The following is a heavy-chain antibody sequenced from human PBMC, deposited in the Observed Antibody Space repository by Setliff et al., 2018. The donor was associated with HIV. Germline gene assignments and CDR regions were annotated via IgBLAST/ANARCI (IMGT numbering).Heavy chain of an antibody. CDR1: GGSISSHY. D-gene: IGHD6-13*01. V-gene: IGHV4-59*11. Sequence: SETLSLTCTVSGGSISSHYWSWIRQPPGKGLEWIGYIYYSGSTNYNPSLKSRVTISVDTSKNQFSLKLSSVTAADTAVYYCAREAWGSSCYDPYYYYYYMDVWGKGTTVTVSS. CDR3: AREAWGSSCYDPYYYYYYMDV. CDR2: IYYSGST. J-gene: IGHJ6*03.